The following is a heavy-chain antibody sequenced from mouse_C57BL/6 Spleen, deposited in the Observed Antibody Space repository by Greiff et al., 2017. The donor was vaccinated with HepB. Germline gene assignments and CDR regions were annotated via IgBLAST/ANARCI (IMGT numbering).Heavy chain of an antibody. V-gene: IGHV14-2*01. Sequence: VQLKESGAELVKPGASVKLSCTASGFNIKDYYMHWVKQRTEQGLEWIGRIDPEDGVTKYAPKFQGKATITADTSSNTAYLQLSSLTSEDTAVYYCARMGYYGSSYDYYAMDYWGQGTSVTVSS. D-gene: IGHD1-1*01. CDR2: IDPEDGVT. J-gene: IGHJ4*01. CDR3: ARMGYYGSSYDYYAMDY. CDR1: GFNIKDYY.